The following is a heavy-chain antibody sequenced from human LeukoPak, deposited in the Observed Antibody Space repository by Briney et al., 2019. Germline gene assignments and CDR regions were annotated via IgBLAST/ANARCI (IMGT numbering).Heavy chain of an antibody. D-gene: IGHD2-2*01. CDR3: ASGGYCSSTSCYYLRLAPWFDP. Sequence: PSETLSLTCAVYGGSFSGYYWSWIRQPPGKGLEWIGEIKHSGSTNYNPSLKSRVTISVDTSKNQFSLKLSSVTAADTAVYYCASGGYCSSTSCYYLRLAPWFDPWGQGTLVTVSS. CDR1: GGSFSGYY. CDR2: IKHSGST. V-gene: IGHV4-34*01. J-gene: IGHJ5*02.